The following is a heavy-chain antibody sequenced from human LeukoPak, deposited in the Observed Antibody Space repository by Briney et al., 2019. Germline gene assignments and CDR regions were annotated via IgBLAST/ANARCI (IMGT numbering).Heavy chain of an antibody. CDR1: GYTFTGYY. V-gene: IGHV1-2*02. D-gene: IGHD4-17*01. Sequence: ASVKVSCKASGYTFTGYYMHWVRQAPGQGLEWMGWINPNSGGTNYAQKFQGRVTMTRDTSISTAYMELSRLRSDDTAVYYCARERTKAYGDVDYWGQGTLVTVSS. CDR3: ARERTKAYGDVDY. J-gene: IGHJ4*02. CDR2: INPNSGGT.